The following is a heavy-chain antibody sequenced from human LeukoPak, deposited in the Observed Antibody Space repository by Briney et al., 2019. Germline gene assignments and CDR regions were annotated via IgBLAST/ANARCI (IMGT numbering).Heavy chain of an antibody. CDR3: ARAGYSGSIDS. J-gene: IGHJ4*02. D-gene: IGHD5-24*01. CDR2: ISGSDSTI. CDR1: GFTFSGYY. Sequence: GGSLRLSCAASGFTFSGYYMNWIRQAPGKGLEWVSYISGSDSTIYYTDSVKGRFTISRDNAKNSLFLQMNSLRAEDTAVHYCARAGYSGSIDSWGQGTLVTVSS. V-gene: IGHV3-11*04.